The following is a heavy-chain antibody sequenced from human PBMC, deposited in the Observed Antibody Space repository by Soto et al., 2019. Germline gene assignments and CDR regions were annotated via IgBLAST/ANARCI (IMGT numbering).Heavy chain of an antibody. V-gene: IGHV1-18*01. J-gene: IGHJ4*02. CDR1: NYTFTTYG. CDR3: ARDTYFDNSGYYYDY. D-gene: IGHD3-22*01. CDR2: IGPYSENT. Sequence: QVQLVQSGGEVKKPGASVKVSCKASNYTFTTYGISWVRQAPGQGLEWMGWIGPYSENTNYARKFQDRVTLTTDTSTSTAYMELKSLRSDDTAVYFCARDTYFDNSGYYYDYWGQGTLVTVSS.